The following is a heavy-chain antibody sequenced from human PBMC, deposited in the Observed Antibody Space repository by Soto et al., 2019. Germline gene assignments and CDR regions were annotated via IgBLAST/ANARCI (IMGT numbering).Heavy chain of an antibody. Sequence: SETLSLTCAVYGGSFSGYYWSWIRQPPGKGLEWIGEINHSGSTNCNPSLKSRVTISVDTSKNQFSLKLSSVTAADTAVYYCARVDIVVVVAATRRDGMDVWGQGTTVTVSS. CDR3: ARVDIVVVVAATRRDGMDV. CDR1: GGSFSGYY. V-gene: IGHV4-34*01. D-gene: IGHD2-15*01. CDR2: INHSGST. J-gene: IGHJ6*02.